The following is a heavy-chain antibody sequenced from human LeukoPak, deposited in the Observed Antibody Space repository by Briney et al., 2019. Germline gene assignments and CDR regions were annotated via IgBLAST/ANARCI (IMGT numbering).Heavy chain of an antibody. CDR3: ARDSISYFYMDV. D-gene: IGHD5-24*01. CDR2: IYYGRST. V-gene: IGHV4-39*07. J-gene: IGHJ6*03. CDR1: GGSISDASSSSYY. Sequence: PSETLSLTCTVSGGSISDASSSSYYWGWIRQRPGKGLEWIGSIYYGRSTYYNPSLKSRVTMSSDTSKNQFSLKLSSVTAADTAVYYCARDSISYFYMDVWGNGTMVTVSS.